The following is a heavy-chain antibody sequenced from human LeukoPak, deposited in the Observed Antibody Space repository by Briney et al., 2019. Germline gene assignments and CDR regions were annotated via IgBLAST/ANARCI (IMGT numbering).Heavy chain of an antibody. V-gene: IGHV4-34*01. CDR3: ARLAAAGSPYYYYGMDV. D-gene: IGHD6-13*01. Sequence: PSETLSLTCAVYGGSFSGYYWSWIRQPPGKGLEWIGSIYYSGSTYYNPSLKSRVTISVDTSKNQFSLKLSSVTAADTAVYYCARLAAAGSPYYYYGMDVWGQGTTVTVSS. J-gene: IGHJ6*02. CDR1: GGSFSGYY. CDR2: IYYSGST.